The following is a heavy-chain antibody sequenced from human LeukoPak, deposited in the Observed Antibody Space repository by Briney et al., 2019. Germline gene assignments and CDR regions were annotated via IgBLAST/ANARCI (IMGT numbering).Heavy chain of an antibody. CDR2: IRFDGSNK. V-gene: IGHV3-30*02. D-gene: IGHD6-19*01. CDR3: AKGRPVAGASGKGYFDY. J-gene: IGHJ4*02. Sequence: RGSLRLSCAASGFTFSSFGMHWVRQAPGKGLAWVAFIRFDGSNKYYEDSVKGRLTISRDDSKNTLYLQMNSLRAEDTAVYYCAKGRPVAGASGKGYFDYWGQGTLVTVSS. CDR1: GFTFSSFG.